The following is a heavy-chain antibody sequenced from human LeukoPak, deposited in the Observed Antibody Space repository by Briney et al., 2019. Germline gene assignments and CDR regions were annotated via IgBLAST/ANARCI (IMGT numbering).Heavy chain of an antibody. CDR3: ARGRAEQQLLSDY. D-gene: IGHD6-13*01. CDR2: INPNNGAT. J-gene: IGHJ4*02. Sequence: ASVKVSCKASGHTFTDYFMHWVRQAPGQGLEWMGWINPNNGATNYAQKFQGRVTLTRDTSISTAYMEVSTLISDDTAVFYCARGRAEQQLLSDYWGQGTLVTVAS. V-gene: IGHV1-2*02. CDR1: GHTFTDYF.